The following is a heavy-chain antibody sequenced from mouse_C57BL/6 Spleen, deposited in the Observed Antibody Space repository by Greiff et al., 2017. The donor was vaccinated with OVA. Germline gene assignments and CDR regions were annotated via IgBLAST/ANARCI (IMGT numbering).Heavy chain of an antibody. V-gene: IGHV1-54*01. CDR1: GYAFTNYL. CDR2: INPGSGGT. Sequence: QVQLKESGAELVRPGTSVKVSCKASGYAFTNYLIEWVKQRPGQGLEWIGVINPGSGGTNYNEKFKGKAPLTADKSSSTAYMQLSSLTSEDSAVYFCARGGYDAPFAYWGQGTLVTVSA. D-gene: IGHD2-2*01. J-gene: IGHJ3*01. CDR3: ARGGYDAPFAY.